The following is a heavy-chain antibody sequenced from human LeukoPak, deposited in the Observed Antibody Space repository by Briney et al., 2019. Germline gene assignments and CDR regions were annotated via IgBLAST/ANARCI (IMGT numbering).Heavy chain of an antibody. J-gene: IGHJ1*01. CDR1: GGSFSGYH. Sequence: SETLSLTCAVYGGSFSGYHWSWIRQPPGKGLEWIGEINHSGSTNYNPSLKSRVTISADTSKNQFSLKLSSVTAADTAVYYCATTYYDFWSGYYPRYFQHWGQGTLVTVSS. D-gene: IGHD3-3*01. CDR3: ATTYYDFWSGYYPRYFQH. V-gene: IGHV4-34*01. CDR2: INHSGST.